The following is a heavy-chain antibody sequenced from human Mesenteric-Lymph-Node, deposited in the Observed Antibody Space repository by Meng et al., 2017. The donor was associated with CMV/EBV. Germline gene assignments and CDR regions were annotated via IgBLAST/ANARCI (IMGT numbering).Heavy chain of an antibody. V-gene: IGHV1-46*01. J-gene: IGHJ4*02. CDR2: INLSTATT. CDR3: ARGASGYYRTFQY. D-gene: IGHD3-22*01. Sequence: KASGYTFTSYGISWVRQAPGQGLEWMGVINLSTATTSLAQKFQGRVTMNRDTSTATVYMELNSLRSEDTAIYYCARGASGYYRTFQYWGQGTLVTVSS. CDR1: GYTFTSYG.